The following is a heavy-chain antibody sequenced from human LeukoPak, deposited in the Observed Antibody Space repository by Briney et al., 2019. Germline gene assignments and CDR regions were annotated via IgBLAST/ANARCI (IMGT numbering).Heavy chain of an antibody. D-gene: IGHD2-2*02. CDR2: ISGSGGST. J-gene: IGHJ4*02. CDR3: AKDRYCSSTSCYRDNYYSDY. CDR1: GFTFSSYA. V-gene: IGHV3-23*01. Sequence: GGSLRLSCAASGFTFSSYAMSWVRQAPGKGLEWVSAISGSGGSTYYADSVKGRFTISRDNSKNTLYLQMNSLRAEDTAVYYCAKDRYCSSTSCYRDNYYSDYWGQGTLVTVSS.